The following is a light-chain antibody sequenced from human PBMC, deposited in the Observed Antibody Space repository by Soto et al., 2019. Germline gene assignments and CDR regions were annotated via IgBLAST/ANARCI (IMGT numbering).Light chain of an antibody. J-gene: IGLJ2*01. Sequence: QTVVTQEPSLTVSPGGTVTLTCGSSTGAVTSGHYPYCFQQKPGQGPRTLIYDTSNKHSWTPARFSGSLLGDKAALTLSGAQPEDEAAYNQYYDMFSFSGARPVVFGGGTKLTVL. CDR3: MFSFSGARPVV. CDR2: DTS. CDR1: TGAVTSGHY. V-gene: IGLV7-46*01.